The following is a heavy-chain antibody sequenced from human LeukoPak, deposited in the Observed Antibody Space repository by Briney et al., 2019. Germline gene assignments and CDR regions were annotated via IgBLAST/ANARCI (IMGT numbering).Heavy chain of an antibody. D-gene: IGHD1-26*01. Sequence: GGSLRLSCAASGFMFSSYWMSWVRQAPGRGLEWVANINGGGKTTQYADAVRGRITIPRDNAKSSLHLQMDSLRAEDTAVYYCARDALVGSTTPVFDYWGQGTLVTVSS. CDR1: GFMFSSYW. CDR2: INGGGKTT. J-gene: IGHJ4*02. V-gene: IGHV3-7*03. CDR3: ARDALVGSTTPVFDY.